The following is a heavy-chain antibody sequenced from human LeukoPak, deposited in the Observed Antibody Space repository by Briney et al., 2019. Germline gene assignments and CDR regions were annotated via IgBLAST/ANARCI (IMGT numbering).Heavy chain of an antibody. CDR3: ARGYSGYDFLY. J-gene: IGHJ4*02. V-gene: IGHV1-2*02. D-gene: IGHD5-12*01. Sequence: GASVTVSCTASGYTFTGYYMHWVRQAPGQGLEWMGWISPSSGGTNCAQKFQGRVTMTRDTSISTAYMELSRLRSDDTAVYYCARGYSGYDFLYWGQGTLVTVSS. CDR2: ISPSSGGT. CDR1: GYTFTGYY.